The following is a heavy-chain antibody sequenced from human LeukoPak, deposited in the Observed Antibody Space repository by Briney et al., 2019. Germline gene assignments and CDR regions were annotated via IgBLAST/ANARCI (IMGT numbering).Heavy chain of an antibody. J-gene: IGHJ4*02. Sequence: PSETLSLTCTVSGYSISSGYYWGWIRQPPGKGLEWIGSIYHSGSTYYNPSLKSRVTISVDTSKNQFSLKLSSVTAADTAVYYCARVGFYYDSSAYFIDYWGQGTLVTVSS. CDR2: IYHSGST. D-gene: IGHD3-22*01. CDR3: ARVGFYYDSSAYFIDY. V-gene: IGHV4-38-2*02. CDR1: GYSISSGYY.